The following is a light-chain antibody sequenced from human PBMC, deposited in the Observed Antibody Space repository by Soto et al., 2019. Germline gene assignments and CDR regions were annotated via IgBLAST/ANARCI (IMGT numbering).Light chain of an antibody. Sequence: QPVLTQPPSVSGAPGQRVAISYTGSSSNIGAGYEVHWYQQRPGTAPKLLIYGNTNRPSGVPDRFSGSKSGTSASLAITGLQAEDEADYYCQSYDSSLSVVFGGGTQLTVL. CDR1: SSNIGAGYE. V-gene: IGLV1-40*01. J-gene: IGLJ2*01. CDR3: QSYDSSLSVV. CDR2: GNT.